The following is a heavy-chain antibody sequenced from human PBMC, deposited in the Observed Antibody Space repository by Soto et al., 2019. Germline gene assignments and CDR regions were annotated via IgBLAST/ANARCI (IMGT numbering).Heavy chain of an antibody. CDR2: ISYDGSNK. CDR1: GFTFSSYG. V-gene: IGHV3-30*18. J-gene: IGHJ3*02. CDR3: AKDLVPMAFDI. Sequence: PGGSLRLFCAASGFTFSSYGMHWVRQAPGKGLEWVAVISYDGSNKYYADSVKGRFTISRDNSKNTLYLQMNSLRAEDTAVYYCAKDLVPMAFDIWGQGTMVT.